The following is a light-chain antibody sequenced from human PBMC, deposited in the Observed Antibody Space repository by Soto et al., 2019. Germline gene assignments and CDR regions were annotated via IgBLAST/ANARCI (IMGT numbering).Light chain of an antibody. CDR3: QHFGGLPQVS. CDR2: DTS. V-gene: IGKV3-20*01. CDR1: QSVSSSY. Sequence: ETVLTQSPGTLSLSPGERATLSCRASQSVSSSYLTWYQQKPGQAPRLLIYDTSTRATGIPDRFTGSGYGTDFTLAFDRLEPEDFAVYYCQHFGGLPQVSFGGGTKVEIK. J-gene: IGKJ4*01.